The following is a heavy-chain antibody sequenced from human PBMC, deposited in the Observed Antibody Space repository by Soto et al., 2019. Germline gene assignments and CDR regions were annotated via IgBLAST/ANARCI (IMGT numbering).Heavy chain of an antibody. J-gene: IGHJ6*02. CDR2: IYYSGST. CDR3: ARDEGGSLSSYYYYGMDV. Sequence: QVQLQESGPGLVKPSETLSLTCTVSGGSVSSGSYYWSWIRQPPGKALEWIGYIYYSGSTNYNPSLKSRVTISVDTSKNQFSLKLSSVTAADTAVYYCARDEGGSLSSYYYYGMDVWGQGTTVTVSS. CDR1: GGSVSSGSYY. D-gene: IGHD3-16*01. V-gene: IGHV4-61*01.